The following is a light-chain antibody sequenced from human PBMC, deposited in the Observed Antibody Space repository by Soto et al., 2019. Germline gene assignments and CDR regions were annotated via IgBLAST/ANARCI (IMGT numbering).Light chain of an antibody. J-gene: IGKJ1*01. Sequence: DIEMTQSPSSLSASVGDRVTITCRASQSISRWLAWYQQKPGKAPNLLIYDASSLQSGVPSRFSGSGSGAEFTLTISSLQLYDSAPYYCQQYNTYATFGQGTKV. V-gene: IGKV1-5*01. CDR3: QQYNTYAT. CDR1: QSISRW. CDR2: DAS.